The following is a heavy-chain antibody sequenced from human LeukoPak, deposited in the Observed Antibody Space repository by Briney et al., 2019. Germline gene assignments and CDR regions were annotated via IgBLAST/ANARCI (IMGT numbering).Heavy chain of an antibody. Sequence: SETLSLTCTVSGGSISSYYWSWIRQPPGKGLEWIGYIYYSGSTNYNPSLKSRVTISVDTSKNQFSLKLSSVTAADTAVYYCARGNRTYGSGWYYYYGMDVWGQGTTVTVSS. CDR1: GGSISSYY. CDR3: ARGNRTYGSGWYYYYGMDV. J-gene: IGHJ6*02. D-gene: IGHD6-19*01. CDR2: IYYSGST. V-gene: IGHV4-59*01.